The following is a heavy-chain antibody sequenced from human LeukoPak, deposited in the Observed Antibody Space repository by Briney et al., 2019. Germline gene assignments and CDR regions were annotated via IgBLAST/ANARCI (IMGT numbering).Heavy chain of an antibody. CDR2: ISSSGSTI. D-gene: IGHD3-3*01. CDR3: ARVGLLLYYDLAQYYFDY. CDR1: GFTFSDYY. V-gene: IGHV3-11*01. J-gene: IGHJ4*02. Sequence: PGGSLRLSCAASGFTFSDYYISWIRQAPGKGLDWVSYISSSGSTIYYADSVKGRFTISRDNAKNSMSLHMNRLSAEATAVYYCARVGLLLYYDLAQYYFDYWGQGTLVTVSS.